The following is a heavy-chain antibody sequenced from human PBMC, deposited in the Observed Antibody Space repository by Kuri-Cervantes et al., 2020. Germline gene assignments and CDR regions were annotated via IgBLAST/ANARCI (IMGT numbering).Heavy chain of an antibody. CDR1: GYTFTGYY. Sequence: ASVKVSCKASGYTFTGYYMHWVRQAPGQGLEWMGWINPNSGGTNYAQKLQGRVTMTTDTSTSTAYMELRSLRSDDTAVYYCARATGLLWFWDYYYGMDVWGQGTTVTVSS. CDR3: ARATGLLWFWDYYYGMDV. J-gene: IGHJ6*02. CDR2: INPNSGGT. V-gene: IGHV1-2*02. D-gene: IGHD3-10*01.